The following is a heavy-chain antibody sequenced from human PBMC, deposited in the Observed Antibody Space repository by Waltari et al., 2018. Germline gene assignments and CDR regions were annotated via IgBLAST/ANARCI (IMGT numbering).Heavy chain of an antibody. D-gene: IGHD6-19*01. J-gene: IGHJ3*01. CDR2: INHSGST. CDR1: GGSFTXHF. Sequence: QVQXQQWGAGLLKPSATLSLTCSVSGGSFTXHFWTXVRQSXGKGLKWIGEINHSGSTNYNPSLKXRLTLSMDXAKNXVSXTLTSXTXADTGIYXXXRSAXGGARLGSGRXPRGIDVXGQGTMVTVXS. CDR3: XRSAXGGARLGSGRXPRGIDV. V-gene: IGHV4-34*03.